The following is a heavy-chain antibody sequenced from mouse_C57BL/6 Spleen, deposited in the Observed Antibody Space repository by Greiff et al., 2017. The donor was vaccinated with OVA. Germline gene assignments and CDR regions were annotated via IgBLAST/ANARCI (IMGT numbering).Heavy chain of an antibody. Sequence: VQLQQSGPELVKPGASVKISCKASGYAFSSSWMNWVKQRPGKGLEWIGRIYPGDGDTNYNGKFKGKATLTADKSSSTAYMQLSSLTSDDSAVYFCALMAFFDYWGQGTTLTVSS. CDR3: ALMAFFDY. CDR2: IYPGDGDT. CDR1: GYAFSSSW. V-gene: IGHV1-82*01. J-gene: IGHJ2*01.